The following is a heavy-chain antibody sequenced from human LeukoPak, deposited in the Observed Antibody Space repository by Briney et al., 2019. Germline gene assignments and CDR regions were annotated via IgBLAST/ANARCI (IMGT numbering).Heavy chain of an antibody. CDR2: ISYDGSNK. CDR1: GFTFSSHG. V-gene: IGHV3-30*18. Sequence: PGGSLRLSCVASGFTFSSHGMNWVRQAPGKGLEWVAVISYDGSNKYYADSVKGRFTISRDNSKNTLYLQMNSLRAENTAVYYSAKDHYSSGWYYFDYWGQGTLVTVSS. D-gene: IGHD6-19*01. CDR3: AKDHYSSGWYYFDY. J-gene: IGHJ4*02.